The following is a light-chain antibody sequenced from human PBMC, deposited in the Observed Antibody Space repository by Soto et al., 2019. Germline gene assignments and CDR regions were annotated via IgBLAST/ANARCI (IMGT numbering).Light chain of an antibody. CDR2: GAS. Sequence: EIVLTQSPGTLSLSPGERATLSCRASQSVSNNYLAWYQQNYGQAPRLLIDGASSRATGIPDRFSGSGSGADFTLTISRLEPEDFAVYYCQQYGSSPTFGGGTKVEIK. CDR1: QSVSNNY. J-gene: IGKJ4*01. CDR3: QQYGSSPT. V-gene: IGKV3-20*01.